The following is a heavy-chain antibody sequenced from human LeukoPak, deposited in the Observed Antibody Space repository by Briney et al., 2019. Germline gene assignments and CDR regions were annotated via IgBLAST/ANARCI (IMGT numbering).Heavy chain of an antibody. V-gene: IGHV3-48*01. CDR2: ISSSSSTI. CDR3: ARGQQQLVSTIDH. J-gene: IGHJ4*02. CDR1: GFTFSSYS. D-gene: IGHD6-13*01. Sequence: PGGSLRLSCAASGFTFSSYSMNWVRQAPGKGLEWVSYISSSSSTIYYADSVKGRFTISRDNAKNSLYLQMNSLRAEDTAVYYCARGQQQLVSTIDHWGQGTLVTVSS.